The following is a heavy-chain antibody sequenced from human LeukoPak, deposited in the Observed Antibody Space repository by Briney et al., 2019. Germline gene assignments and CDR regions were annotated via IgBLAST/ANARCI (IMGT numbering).Heavy chain of an antibody. D-gene: IGHD1-26*01. V-gene: IGHV3-23*01. CDR1: GFTFTTYN. J-gene: IGHJ4*02. CDR2: ISGSGGST. Sequence: GGSLRLSCAASGFTFTTYNMNWVRQAPGKGLEWVSAISGSGGSTYYADSVKGRFTISRDNSKNTLYLQMNSLRAEDTAVYYCAKTPKGSGSYGGNSDYWGQGTLVTVSS. CDR3: AKTPKGSGSYGGNSDY.